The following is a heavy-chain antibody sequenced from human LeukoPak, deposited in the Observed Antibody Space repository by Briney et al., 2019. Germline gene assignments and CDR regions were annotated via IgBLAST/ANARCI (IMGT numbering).Heavy chain of an antibody. Sequence: GGSLRLSCAASGFTFSSYAMSWVRQAPGKGLGWVAAIWYDGSNKYYADSVKGRSSISRDNSKNTLYLQMNSLRAEDTAVYYCARDRGEWFGELYKTYYFDYWGQGTLVTVSS. D-gene: IGHD3-10*01. CDR3: ARDRGEWFGELYKTYYFDY. CDR1: GFTFSSYA. V-gene: IGHV3-33*08. CDR2: IWYDGSNK. J-gene: IGHJ4*02.